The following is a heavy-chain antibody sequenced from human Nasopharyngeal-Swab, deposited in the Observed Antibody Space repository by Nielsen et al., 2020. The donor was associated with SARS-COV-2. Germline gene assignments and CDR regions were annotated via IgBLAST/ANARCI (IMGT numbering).Heavy chain of an antibody. D-gene: IGHD6-13*01. V-gene: IGHV3-23*01. CDR3: AKRKQGQQLVLGYCDL. CDR1: GFTFSSYA. CDR2: ISGSGGST. J-gene: IGHJ2*01. Sequence: GGSLRLSCAASGFTFSSYARSWVRQAPGKGLEWVSAISGSGGSTYYADSVKGRFTISRDNDKNTLYLQMNSLRAEDTAVYYCAKRKQGQQLVLGYCDLWGRGTLVTVSS.